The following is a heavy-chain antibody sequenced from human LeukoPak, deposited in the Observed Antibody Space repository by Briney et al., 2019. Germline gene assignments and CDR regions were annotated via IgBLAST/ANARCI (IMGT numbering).Heavy chain of an antibody. Sequence: SETLSLTCXVSGGSISXXXXXXXXXRXXXXXXXXXIGSIXYGGSTXXXXSXXXXXXXSVDTSKNQFSLKLSSVTAADTAVYYCARAYYYASSAFDIWGQGTMVTVSS. J-gene: IGHJ3*02. V-gene: IGHV4-39*01. D-gene: IGHD3-22*01. CDR3: ARAYYYASSAFDI. CDR2: IXYGGST. CDR1: GGSISXXXXX.